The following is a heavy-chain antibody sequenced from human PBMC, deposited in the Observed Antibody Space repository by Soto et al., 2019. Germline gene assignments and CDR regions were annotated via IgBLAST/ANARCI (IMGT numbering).Heavy chain of an antibody. Sequence: TLSLTCAVYGGSFSGYYWSWIRQPPGKGLEWIGEINHSGSTNYNPSLKSRVTISVDTSKNQFSLKLSSVTAADTAVYYCARAWFLDYYYYGMDVWGQGTTVTVSS. J-gene: IGHJ6*02. CDR1: GGSFSGYY. CDR2: INHSGST. V-gene: IGHV4-34*01. CDR3: ARAWFLDYYYYGMDV. D-gene: IGHD3-3*01.